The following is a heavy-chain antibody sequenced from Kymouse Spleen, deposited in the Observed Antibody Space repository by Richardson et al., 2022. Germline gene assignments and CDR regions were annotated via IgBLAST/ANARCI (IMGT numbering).Heavy chain of an antibody. CDR2: ISWNSGSI. J-gene: IGHJ6*02. CDR3: AKDFSQLELPYYYYYGMDV. Sequence: EVQLVESGGGLVQPGRSLRLSCAASGFTFDDYAMHWVRQAPGKGLEWVSGISWNSGSIGYADSVKGRFTISRDNAKNSLYLQMNSLRAEDTALYYCAKDFSQLELPYYYYYGMDVWGQGTTVTVSS. CDR1: GFTFDDYA. V-gene: IGHV3-9*01. D-gene: IGHD1-7*01.